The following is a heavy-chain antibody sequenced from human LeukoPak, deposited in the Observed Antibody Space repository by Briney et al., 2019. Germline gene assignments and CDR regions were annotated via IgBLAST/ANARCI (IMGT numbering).Heavy chain of an antibody. D-gene: IGHD3-22*01. CDR3: ARDDSSGYYGVPRYFDY. Sequence: GGSLRLSCAASGFTLSTYGMHWVRQAPGKGLEWVAMISHDGNSKQYADFAKGRFTISRDNSKNTLYLQMNSLRAEDTAVYYCARDDSSGYYGVPRYFDYWGQGTLVTVSS. V-gene: IGHV3-30*03. J-gene: IGHJ4*02. CDR1: GFTLSTYG. CDR2: ISHDGNSK.